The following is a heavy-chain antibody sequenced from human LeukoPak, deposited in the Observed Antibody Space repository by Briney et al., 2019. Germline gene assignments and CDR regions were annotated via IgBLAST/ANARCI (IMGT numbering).Heavy chain of an antibody. Sequence: PGGSLRLSCAASGFTFDDYGMSWVRQAPGKGLEWVSGINWNGGSTGYADSVKGRFTISRDNAKNSLYLQMNSLRAEDTALYHCARSALLQSPRYCSSTSCYLYWYFDLWGRGTLVTVSS. CDR3: ARSALLQSPRYCSSTSCYLYWYFDL. CDR1: GFTFDDYG. D-gene: IGHD2-2*01. V-gene: IGHV3-20*01. CDR2: INWNGGST. J-gene: IGHJ2*01.